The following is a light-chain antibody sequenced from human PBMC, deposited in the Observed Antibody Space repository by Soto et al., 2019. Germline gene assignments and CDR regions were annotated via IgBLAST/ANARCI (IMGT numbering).Light chain of an antibody. CDR3: QQHKDWPLT. CDR1: QSVSTS. CDR2: AAF. Sequence: EIVMTQSPATLSVSPGETVTLSCRASQSVSTSVAWYQQKPGQAPRLLIYAAFTRPTAVPARFSGSGSGTEFALTISRRQSEDFAVYHCQQHKDWPLTFGGGTKVEMK. J-gene: IGKJ4*01. V-gene: IGKV3-15*01.